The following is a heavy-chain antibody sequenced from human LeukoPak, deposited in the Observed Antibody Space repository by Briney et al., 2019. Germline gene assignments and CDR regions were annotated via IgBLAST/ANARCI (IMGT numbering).Heavy chain of an antibody. J-gene: IGHJ5*02. Sequence: ASVKVSCKASGYTFTGYYMHWVRQAPGQGLEWMGWINPNSGGTNYAQKFQGRVTMTKDTSISTAYMELSRLRSDDTAVYYCARGIVGRIPTVVRYDPWGQGTLVTVSS. CDR1: GYTFTGYY. V-gene: IGHV1-2*02. CDR3: ARGIVGRIPTVVRYDP. CDR2: INPNSGGT. D-gene: IGHD4-23*01.